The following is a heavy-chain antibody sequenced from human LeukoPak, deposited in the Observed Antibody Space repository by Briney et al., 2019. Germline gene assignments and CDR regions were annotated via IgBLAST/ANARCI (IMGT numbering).Heavy chain of an antibody. J-gene: IGHJ4*02. CDR2: IYYSGST. D-gene: IGHD3-22*01. V-gene: IGHV4-31*03. Sequence: PSETLSLTCTVSGGSISSGGYYWSWIRQHPGKGLEWIVYIYYSGSTYYNPSLKSRVTISVDTSKNQFSLKLSSVTAADTAVYYCARGSSTRLKYYYDSSGYVYYFDYWGQGTLVTVSS. CDR3: ARGSSTRLKYYYDSSGYVYYFDY. CDR1: GGSISSGGYY.